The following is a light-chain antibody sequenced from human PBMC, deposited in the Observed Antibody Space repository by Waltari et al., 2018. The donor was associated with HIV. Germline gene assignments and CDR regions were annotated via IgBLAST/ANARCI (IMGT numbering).Light chain of an antibody. J-gene: IGKJ1*01. V-gene: IGKV3-15*01. CDR3: HQYNNWPQT. CDR2: GAS. Sequence: ETPLTQSAPTMSSSPRASPTLSCRASQSVSSNLSWYQQKPGQAPRVLIYGASTRATGIPARFSGSGSGAEFTLTISSLQSEDFAVYYCHQYNNWPQTFGQGTKVEIK. CDR1: QSVSSN.